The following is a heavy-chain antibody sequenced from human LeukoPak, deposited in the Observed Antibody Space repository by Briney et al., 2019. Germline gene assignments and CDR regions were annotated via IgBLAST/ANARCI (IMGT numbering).Heavy chain of an antibody. V-gene: IGHV3-15*01. CDR1: GFTFSDYY. CDR2: IKSKTDGGTT. Sequence: GGSLRLSCAASGFTFSDYYMSLIRQAPGKGLEWVGRIKSKTDGGTTDYAAPVKGRFTISRDDSKNTLYLQMNSLKTEDTAVYYCTTDVGSSGWKNDYWGQGTLVTVSS. J-gene: IGHJ4*02. CDR3: TTDVGSSGWKNDY. D-gene: IGHD6-19*01.